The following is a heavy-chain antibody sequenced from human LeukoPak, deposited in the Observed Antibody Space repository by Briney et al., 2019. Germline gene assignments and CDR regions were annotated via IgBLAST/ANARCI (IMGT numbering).Heavy chain of an antibody. Sequence: PGGSMRLSCAASGFTFSSYAMSWVRQAPGKGLEWVSAISGSGGSTYYADSVKGRFTISRDNSKNTLYLQMNSLRAEDTAVYYCAKAPFSLSYSAPGAFDNWGQGTMVTVSS. CDR3: AKAPFSLSYSAPGAFDN. J-gene: IGHJ3*02. CDR1: GFTFSSYA. CDR2: ISGSGGST. D-gene: IGHD1-26*01. V-gene: IGHV3-23*01.